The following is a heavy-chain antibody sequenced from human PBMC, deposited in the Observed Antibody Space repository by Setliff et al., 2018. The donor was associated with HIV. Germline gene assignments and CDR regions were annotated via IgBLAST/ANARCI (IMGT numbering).Heavy chain of an antibody. CDR1: GGSFSGYY. CDR3: ARGPGPNAIDY. V-gene: IGHV4-34*01. CDR2: ISHTGNT. J-gene: IGHJ4*01. Sequence: PSETLSLTCAVYGGSFSGYYWSWLRQYPGKGLEWIGEISHTGNTHYNPSLKSRATVSVDTSKNQFSLRLSSVTAADTAIYFCARGPGPNAIDYWGHGNRVTVSS.